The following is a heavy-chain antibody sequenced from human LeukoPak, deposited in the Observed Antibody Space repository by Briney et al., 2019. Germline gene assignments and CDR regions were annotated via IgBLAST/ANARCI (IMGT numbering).Heavy chain of an antibody. V-gene: IGHV3-23*01. CDR3: ARDSVLLWFGDLPYYFDI. CDR1: GFTFNSYA. Sequence: GSLRLSCAASGFTFNSYAMSWVRQAPGKGLEWVSAISGSGDYTYYADSVKGRVTISRDNSKNTLYLQMSSLRAEDTALYYCARDSVLLWFGDLPYYFDIWGQGTLVTVSS. J-gene: IGHJ4*02. CDR2: ISGSGDYT. D-gene: IGHD3-10*01.